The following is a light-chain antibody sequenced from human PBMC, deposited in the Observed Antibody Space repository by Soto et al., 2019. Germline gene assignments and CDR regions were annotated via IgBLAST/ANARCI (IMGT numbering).Light chain of an antibody. J-gene: IGLJ1*01. Sequence: QAVVTQPASVSGSPGQSITISCTGTSSDVGGYNYVSWYQQHPGKAPKLMIYDVSNRPSGVSNRFSGSKSGKTASLTISGLQAEDEDDYYCSSYTSSSTLVFGTGTKVTVL. CDR3: SSYTSSSTLV. CDR2: DVS. CDR1: SSDVGGYNY. V-gene: IGLV2-14*01.